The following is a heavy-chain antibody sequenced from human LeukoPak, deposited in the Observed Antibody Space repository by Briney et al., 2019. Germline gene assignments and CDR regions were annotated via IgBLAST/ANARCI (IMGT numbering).Heavy chain of an antibody. D-gene: IGHD6-13*01. Sequence: SETLSLTCAVYGGSFSGYYWSWIRQPPGKGLEWIGEINHSGSTNYNPSLKSRATISVDTSKNQFSLKLSSVTAADTAVYYCARRGGSSWKNWFDPWGQGTLVTVSS. V-gene: IGHV4-34*01. CDR3: ARRGGSSWKNWFDP. J-gene: IGHJ5*02. CDR1: GGSFSGYY. CDR2: INHSGST.